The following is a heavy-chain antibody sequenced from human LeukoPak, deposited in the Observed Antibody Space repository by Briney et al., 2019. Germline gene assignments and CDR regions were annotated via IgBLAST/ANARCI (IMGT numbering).Heavy chain of an antibody. J-gene: IGHJ4*02. V-gene: IGHV1-46*01. CDR3: ATHLTYSSSWYDY. Sequence: ASVKVSCKASGYTFTTYYMHWVRQAPGQGLEWMGIINPSGGSTAYAKKFQGRVTMTEDTSTDAAYMELSSLRSEDTAVYYCATHLTYSSSWYDYWGQGTLVTVSS. CDR1: GYTFTTYY. CDR2: INPSGGST. D-gene: IGHD6-13*01.